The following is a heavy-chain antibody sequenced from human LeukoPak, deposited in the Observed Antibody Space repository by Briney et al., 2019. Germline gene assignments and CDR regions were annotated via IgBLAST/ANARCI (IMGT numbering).Heavy chain of an antibody. Sequence: PGRSLRLSCAASGFTFSSYGMHWVRQAPGKGLEWVAVIWYDGSNKYYADSVKGRFTISRDNSKNTLYLQMNSLGAEDTAVYYCARDMKPWYDILTGYPLLYYYYYGMDVWGQGTTVTVSS. V-gene: IGHV3-33*01. CDR2: IWYDGSNK. J-gene: IGHJ6*02. D-gene: IGHD3-9*01. CDR1: GFTFSSYG. CDR3: ARDMKPWYDILTGYPLLYYYYYGMDV.